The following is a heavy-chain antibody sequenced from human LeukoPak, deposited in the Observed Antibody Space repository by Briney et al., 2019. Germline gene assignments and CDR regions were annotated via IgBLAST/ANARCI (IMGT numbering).Heavy chain of an antibody. D-gene: IGHD2-2*01. CDR3: ATSHSCRSMRGPFWFDP. J-gene: IGHJ5*02. Sequence: ASVKVSCKASGYTFTSNDINWVRQATGQGLEWMGWMNPNSGNTGYTQKFQGRLTMTSNTSISTAYMELSSLRHDDTAVYYCATSHSCRSMRGPFWFDPWGQGTLVTVSS. CDR2: MNPNSGNT. V-gene: IGHV1-8*01. CDR1: GYTFTSND.